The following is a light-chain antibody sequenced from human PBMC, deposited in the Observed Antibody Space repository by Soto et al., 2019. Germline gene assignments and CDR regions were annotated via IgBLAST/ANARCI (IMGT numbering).Light chain of an antibody. V-gene: IGKV3-15*01. J-gene: IGKJ2*01. CDR1: QSINSE. CDR2: GAS. Sequence: EIVMTQSPATLSLSPGERAALSCRASQSINSELAWYQQKPGQPPRLLIYGASTRATGVPARFTGSESGSEFTLTPLELQSEDFAVYYCQQGHNWPLTFGQGTRLEI. CDR3: QQGHNWPLT.